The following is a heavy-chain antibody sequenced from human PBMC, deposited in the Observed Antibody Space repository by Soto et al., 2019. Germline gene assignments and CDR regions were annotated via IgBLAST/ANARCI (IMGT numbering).Heavy chain of an antibody. J-gene: IGHJ6*02. CDR3: AKDGAAGKYYYGMDV. V-gene: IGHV3-23*01. Sequence: LRLSCAASGFTFSSYAMSWVRQAPGKGLEWVSAISGSGGSTYYADSVKGRFTISRDNSKNTLYLQMNSLRAEDTAVYYCAKDGAAGKYYYGMDVWGQGTTVTVSS. CDR1: GFTFSSYA. CDR2: ISGSGGST. D-gene: IGHD6-13*01.